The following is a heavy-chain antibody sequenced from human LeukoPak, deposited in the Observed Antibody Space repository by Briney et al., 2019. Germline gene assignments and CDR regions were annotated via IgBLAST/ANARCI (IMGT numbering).Heavy chain of an antibody. V-gene: IGHV3-21*01. J-gene: IGHJ4*02. D-gene: IGHD3-10*01. Sequence: PGGSLRLSCAASGFTFSSYSMNWVRQAPAKGLEWVSSISSSSSYIYYADSVKGRFTISRDNAKNSLYLQMNSLRAEDTAVYYCARDYYGSGSYLASHFDYWGQGTLVTVSS. CDR1: GFTFSSYS. CDR3: ARDYYGSGSYLASHFDY. CDR2: ISSSSSYI.